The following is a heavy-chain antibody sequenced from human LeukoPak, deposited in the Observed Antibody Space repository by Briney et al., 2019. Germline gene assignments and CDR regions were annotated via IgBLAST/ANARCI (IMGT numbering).Heavy chain of an antibody. CDR2: ISTSSYYI. V-gene: IGHV3-21*01. Sequence: GGPLRLSCAASGFTFGRNWMHWVRQAPGKGLEWVSSISTSSYYIFYADSVKGRFTISRDNAKNSLYLQMNTLRDEDTAVYYCARDRILADSSGSSAHDYWGQGTLVTVSS. D-gene: IGHD2-15*01. CDR1: GFTFGRNW. J-gene: IGHJ4*02. CDR3: ARDRILADSSGSSAHDY.